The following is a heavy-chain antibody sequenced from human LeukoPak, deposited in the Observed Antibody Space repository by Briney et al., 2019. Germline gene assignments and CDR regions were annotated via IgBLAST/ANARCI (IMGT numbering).Heavy chain of an antibody. V-gene: IGHV1-2*02. D-gene: IGHD3-16*01. Sequence: ASVKVSCKASGYTFTGDYMHWVRQAPGQGLEWMGWINPNSGGTNYAQKFQGRVTMTRDTSISTAYMELSRLRSDDTAVYYCARTAGVRSRSKVITFGGVIQWGQGTLVTVSS. CDR2: INPNSGGT. CDR3: ARTAGVRSRSKVITFGGVIQ. J-gene: IGHJ4*02. CDR1: GYTFTGDY.